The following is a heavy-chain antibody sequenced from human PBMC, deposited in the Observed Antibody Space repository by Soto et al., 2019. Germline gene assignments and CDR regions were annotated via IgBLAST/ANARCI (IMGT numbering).Heavy chain of an antibody. CDR2: IWYDGSNK. CDR1: GFTFSSYG. D-gene: IGHD1-26*01. V-gene: IGHV3-33*01. Sequence: QVQLVESGGGVVQPGRSLRLSCAASGFTFSSYGMHWVRQAPGKGLEWVAVIWYDGSNKYYADSVKGRFTISRDNSKNTLYLEMNSLRAEDTAVYYCASDGSYGSVYFDYWGQGTLVTVSS. J-gene: IGHJ4*02. CDR3: ASDGSYGSVYFDY.